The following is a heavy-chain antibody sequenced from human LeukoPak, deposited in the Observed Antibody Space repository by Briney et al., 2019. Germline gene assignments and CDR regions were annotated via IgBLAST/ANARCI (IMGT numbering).Heavy chain of an antibody. D-gene: IGHD3-22*01. CDR2: IDSSSRYI. J-gene: IGHJ1*01. V-gene: IGHV3-21*06. Sequence: GGSLRLSCAASGVTFSSYNMDWVRQAPGKGLEWVSFIDSSSRYIYQADSVKGRFTISRENSKNTLSLQMNSLRPEDTAMYFCANERGPYSSGTWDSWGQGTLVIVSS. CDR1: GVTFSSYN. CDR3: ANERGPYSSGTWDS.